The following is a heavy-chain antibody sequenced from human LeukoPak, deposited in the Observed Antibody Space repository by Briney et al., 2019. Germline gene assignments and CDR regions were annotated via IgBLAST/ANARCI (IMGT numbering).Heavy chain of an antibody. CDR3: ARIGYSSSSIDY. J-gene: IGHJ4*02. CDR2: ISWNSGSI. D-gene: IGHD6-13*01. Sequence: GGSLRLSCAASGFTFDDYAMHWVRQAPGKGLEWVSGISWNSGSIGYADSVKGRFTISRDNAKSSVYLQVNSLRAEDTALYYCARIGYSSSSIDYWGQGTLVTVSS. CDR1: GFTFDDYA. V-gene: IGHV3-9*01.